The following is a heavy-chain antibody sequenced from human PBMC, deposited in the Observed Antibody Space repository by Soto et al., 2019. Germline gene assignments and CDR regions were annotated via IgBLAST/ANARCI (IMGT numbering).Heavy chain of an antibody. J-gene: IGHJ6*02. D-gene: IGHD1-26*01. CDR3: VRDTTRIRGMDV. CDR1: GASITRGGYY. V-gene: IGHV4-31*03. Sequence: PSETLSLTCTVSGASITRGGYYWTWVRQLPGRGLEWIGYTYYTGNTNYNPSLKSRLAISVDTSKNQFSLRLSSVTAADSALYYCVRDTTRIRGMDVWGPGTTVTVSS. CDR2: TYYTGNT.